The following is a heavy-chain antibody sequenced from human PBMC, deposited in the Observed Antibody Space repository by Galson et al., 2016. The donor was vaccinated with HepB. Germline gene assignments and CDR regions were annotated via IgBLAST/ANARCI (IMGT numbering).Heavy chain of an antibody. CDR3: ARGGYDDSSGRRDYHYYGLGV. CDR1: GYSFSSYG. D-gene: IGHD3-22*01. CDR2: ISTYNDYT. Sequence: SVKVSCKASGYSFSSYGITWVRQAPGQGLEWLGWISTYNDYTYYAQRLQGRVSMTTDTSTRTAYMELRSLRSDDTAVYYCARGGYDDSSGRRDYHYYGLGVGGQGTTVTVSS. V-gene: IGHV1-18*01. J-gene: IGHJ6*02.